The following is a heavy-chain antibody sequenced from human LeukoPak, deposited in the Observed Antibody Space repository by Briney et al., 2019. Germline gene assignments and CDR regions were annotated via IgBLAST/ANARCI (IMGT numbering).Heavy chain of an antibody. CDR1: GFTFDDYT. CDR2: ISWDGGST. V-gene: IGHV3-43*01. J-gene: IGHJ4*02. Sequence: GGSLRLSCAASGFTFDDYTMHWVRQAPGKGLEWVSLISWDGGSTYYADSVKGRLTISRDSSKNSLYLQMNSLRTEDTALYYCAKDKSQGFDYWGQGALVTVSS. CDR3: AKDKSQGFDY.